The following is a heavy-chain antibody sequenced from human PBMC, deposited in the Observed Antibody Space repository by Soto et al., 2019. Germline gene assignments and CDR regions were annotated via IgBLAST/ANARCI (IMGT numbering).Heavy chain of an antibody. CDR2: INHSGST. CDR1: GGSFSGYY. J-gene: IGHJ5*02. Sequence: PSETLSLTCAVYGGSFSGYYWSWIRQPPGKGLEWIGEINHSGSTNYNPSLKSRVTISVDTSKNQFSLKLSSVTAADTAVYYCARGRGGYCSSTSCSPKLVRSSQNWFDPWGQGTLVTVSS. D-gene: IGHD2-2*01. V-gene: IGHV4-34*01. CDR3: ARGRGGYCSSTSCSPKLVRSSQNWFDP.